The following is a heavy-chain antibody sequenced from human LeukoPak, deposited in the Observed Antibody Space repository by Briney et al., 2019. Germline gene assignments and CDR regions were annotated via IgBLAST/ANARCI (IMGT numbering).Heavy chain of an antibody. D-gene: IGHD3-16*02. CDR3: ANGLYVWGSYRYTLRDY. J-gene: IGHJ4*02. CDR1: GFTFSSYG. Sequence: GGSLRLSCAASGFTFSSYGMHWVRQAPGKGLEWVAFIRYDGSNKYYADSVKGRFTISRDNSKNTLYLQMNSLRAEDTAVYYCANGLYVWGSYRYTLRDYWGQGTLVTVSS. V-gene: IGHV3-30*02. CDR2: IRYDGSNK.